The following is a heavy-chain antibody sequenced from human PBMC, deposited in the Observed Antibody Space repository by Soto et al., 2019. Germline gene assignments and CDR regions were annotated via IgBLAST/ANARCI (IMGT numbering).Heavy chain of an antibody. CDR2: IHYSGST. CDR3: ASQHYYDSSGYYVVD. D-gene: IGHD3-22*01. V-gene: IGHV4-39*01. J-gene: IGHJ4*02. Sequence: PSETLSLTCTVSGGPISSNIYYWGWIRQPPGKGLEWIGNIHYSGSTYYDSSLQSRVTISIDTSKNQFSLKLSSVTATDTAVYYCASQHYYDSSGYYVVDWGQGTLVTVS. CDR1: GGPISSNIYY.